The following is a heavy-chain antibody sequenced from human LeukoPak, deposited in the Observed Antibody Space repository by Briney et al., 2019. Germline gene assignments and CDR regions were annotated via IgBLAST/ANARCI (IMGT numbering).Heavy chain of an antibody. V-gene: IGHV3-23*01. Sequence: GGSLRLSCAASGLTFSSYAMSWVRQAPGKGLEWVSAISGSGGSTYYADSVKGRFTIFRDNSKNTLYLQMNSLRAEDTAVYYCAGEADYDILSPGWFDPWGQGTLVTVSS. CDR2: ISGSGGST. CDR1: GLTFSSYA. J-gene: IGHJ5*02. D-gene: IGHD3-9*01. CDR3: AGEADYDILSPGWFDP.